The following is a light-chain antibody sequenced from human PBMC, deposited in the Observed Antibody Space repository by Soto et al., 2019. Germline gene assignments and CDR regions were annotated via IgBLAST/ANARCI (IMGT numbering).Light chain of an antibody. Sequence: QSVLTPPASVSGSPGQSITVSCTGTSSAIGAYNFVSWYQQHPGKAPKLMLYDVNIRPSGVSNRFSGSKSGNTASLTISGLQAEDEADYYCTSWTTSTTMIFGGGTKLTVL. CDR3: TSWTTSTTMI. V-gene: IGLV2-14*03. J-gene: IGLJ2*01. CDR1: SSAIGAYNF. CDR2: DVN.